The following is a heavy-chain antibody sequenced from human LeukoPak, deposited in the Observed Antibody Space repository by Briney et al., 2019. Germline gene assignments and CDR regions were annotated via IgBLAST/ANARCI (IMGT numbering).Heavy chain of an antibody. Sequence: GGSLRLSCAASGFTFSSYSMNWVRQAPGKGLEWVSSISSSSSYIYYADSLKGRFTISRDNAKKSVYLQMNSLRPEDTAVYYCARGALGAATPFDSWGQGTLVTVSS. CDR2: ISSSSSYI. J-gene: IGHJ5*01. CDR1: GFTFSSYS. V-gene: IGHV3-21*01. D-gene: IGHD2-15*01. CDR3: ARGALGAATPFDS.